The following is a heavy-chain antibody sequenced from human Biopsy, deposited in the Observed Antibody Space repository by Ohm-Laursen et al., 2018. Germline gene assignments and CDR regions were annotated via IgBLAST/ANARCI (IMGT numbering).Heavy chain of an antibody. J-gene: IGHJ3*02. Sequence: GTLSLTCPVSGGSLKNYYWSWIRQPAGKGLEWIGRVYTSGSTSYNPSLESRVTMSVVTSKNQFSLKVTSMIAADTALYYCARDYGLELGGLEAFDIWGQGTMVTVSS. CDR1: GGSLKNYY. D-gene: IGHD1-7*01. CDR3: ARDYGLELGGLEAFDI. V-gene: IGHV4-4*07. CDR2: VYTSGST.